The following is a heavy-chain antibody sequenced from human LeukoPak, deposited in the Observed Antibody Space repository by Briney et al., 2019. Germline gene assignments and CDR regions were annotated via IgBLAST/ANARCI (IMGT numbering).Heavy chain of an antibody. CDR3: ARYRGGHENGETFYDMDV. J-gene: IGHJ6*03. V-gene: IGHV4-59*08. Sequence: AETLSLTCSVSGASITSSSWTWVRQPPRKGLEWIGYIYYGATTNYSPSLGSRATISVDTSANHVSLSLTSVTAADTAVYYCARYRGGHENGETFYDMDVWGNGTTVSVSS. D-gene: IGHD5-12*01. CDR2: IYYGATT. CDR1: GASITSSS.